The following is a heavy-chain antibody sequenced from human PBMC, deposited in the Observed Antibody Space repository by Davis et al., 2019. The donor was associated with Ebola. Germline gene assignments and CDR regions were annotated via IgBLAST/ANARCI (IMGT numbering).Heavy chain of an antibody. J-gene: IGHJ3*01. CDR1: GGSISSYY. CDR3: ARQWTLRDAFDV. D-gene: IGHD2-15*01. CDR2: IYYSGAIYYSGTT. V-gene: IGHV4-59*08. Sequence: SETLSLTCTVSGGSISSYYWSWIRQPPGKGLEWIGYIYYSGAIYYSGTTNYNPSLKSRVTMSLDTSKNQFSLKLSSVTAADTAVYYCARQWTLRDAFDVWGQGTTVTVSS.